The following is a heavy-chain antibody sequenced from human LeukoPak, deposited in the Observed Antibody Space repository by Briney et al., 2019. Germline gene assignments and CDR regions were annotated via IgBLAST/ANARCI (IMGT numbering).Heavy chain of an antibody. J-gene: IGHJ5*02. V-gene: IGHV3-23*01. Sequence: PGGSLRLSRVGSGFTFSSYPMTWVRQAPGKGLDWVSTIDTSGSTDYPDSVKGRFTISRDNSKNTLYLQMNSLRAEDTAGYFCAKYSSPSARVFDPWGQGTLATVSP. D-gene: IGHD6-6*01. CDR1: GFTFSSYP. CDR2: IDTSGST. CDR3: AKYSSPSARVFDP.